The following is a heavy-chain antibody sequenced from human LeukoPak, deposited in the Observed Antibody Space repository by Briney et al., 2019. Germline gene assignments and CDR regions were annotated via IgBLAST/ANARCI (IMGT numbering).Heavy chain of an antibody. J-gene: IGHJ4*02. CDR1: GFTFSTYS. CDR3: ARGRWLHDY. V-gene: IGHV3-66*01. D-gene: IGHD3-22*01. CDR2: IYSGGST. Sequence: PGGSLRLSCAASGFTFSTYSMSWVRQAPGKGLEWVSVIYSGGSTYYADSVKGRFTISRDNSKNTLYLQMNSLRAEDTAVYYCARGRWLHDYWGQGTLVTVSS.